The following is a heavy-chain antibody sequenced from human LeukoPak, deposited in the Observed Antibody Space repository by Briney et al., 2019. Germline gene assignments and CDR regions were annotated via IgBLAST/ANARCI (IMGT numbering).Heavy chain of an antibody. V-gene: IGHV4-61*02. CDR1: GGSVSRGTYY. Sequence: PSETLSLTCTVSGGSVSRGTYYWTWIRQPAGRGLEWIGRIYTSGDTNYNPSLNSRVSISVDTSKNQFSLKLTSVTAADTAVYYCARISVFPGNCSPTNCYDYYYYMDVWGKGTTVTVSS. J-gene: IGHJ6*03. D-gene: IGHD2-2*01. CDR3: ARISVFPGNCSPTNCYDYYYYMDV. CDR2: IYTSGDT.